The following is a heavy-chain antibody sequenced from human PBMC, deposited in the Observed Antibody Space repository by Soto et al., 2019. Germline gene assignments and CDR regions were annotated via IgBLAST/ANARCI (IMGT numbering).Heavy chain of an antibody. CDR2: ISGYNGHA. Sequence: ASVKISCKASGYTFTSYGISWLRQSPGHGLEWMGWISGYNGHASYAQKFQGGVTMTIDTSTNTAYMDLTTLTSDDSGVYYCAKDQDWLGPWGQGTLVTVSS. D-gene: IGHD2-15*01. J-gene: IGHJ5*02. CDR1: GYTFTSYG. CDR3: AKDQDWLGP. V-gene: IGHV1-18*01.